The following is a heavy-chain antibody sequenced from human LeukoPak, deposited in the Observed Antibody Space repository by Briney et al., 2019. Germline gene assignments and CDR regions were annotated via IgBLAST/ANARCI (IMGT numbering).Heavy chain of an antibody. CDR2: ISYDGSNK. J-gene: IGHJ4*02. D-gene: IGHD1-26*01. CDR3: ARGRSGSPRGGFDY. Sequence: GGSLRLSCAASGFTFSSYAMHWVRQAPGKGLEWVAVISYDGSNKYYADSVKGRFTISRDNSKNTLYLQMNSLRAEDTAVYYCARGRSGSPRGGFDYWGQGTLVTVSS. CDR1: GFTFSSYA. V-gene: IGHV3-30-3*01.